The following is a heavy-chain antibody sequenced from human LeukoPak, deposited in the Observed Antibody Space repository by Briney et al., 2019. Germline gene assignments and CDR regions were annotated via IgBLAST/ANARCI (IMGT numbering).Heavy chain of an antibody. J-gene: IGHJ5*02. CDR3: ARQTTEGWFDP. V-gene: IGHV4-39*01. CDR1: GGSISSSSYY. CDR2: IYYSGST. Sequence: SETLSLTCTVSGGSISSSSYYWGWIRQPPGKGLEWIGSIYYSGSTYYNPSLKSRVTISVDTSKDQFSLKLSSVTAADTAVYYCARQTTEGWFDPWGQGTLVTVSS. D-gene: IGHD1-14*01.